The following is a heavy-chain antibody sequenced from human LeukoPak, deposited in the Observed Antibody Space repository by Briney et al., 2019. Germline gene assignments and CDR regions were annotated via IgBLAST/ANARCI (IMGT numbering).Heavy chain of an antibody. CDR3: ATYDYGEEDAFDI. J-gene: IGHJ3*02. V-gene: IGHV4-39*07. CDR1: GGSISSSSYY. CDR2: IYYSGST. D-gene: IGHD4-17*01. Sequence: SETLSLTCTVSGGSISSSSYYWGWIRQPPGKGLEWIGSIYYSGSTYYNPSLKSRVTISVDTSKNQISLKLSSVTAADTAVYYCATYDYGEEDAFDIWGQGTMVTVSS.